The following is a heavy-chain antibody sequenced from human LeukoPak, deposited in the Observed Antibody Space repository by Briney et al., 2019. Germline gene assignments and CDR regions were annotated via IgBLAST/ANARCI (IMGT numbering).Heavy chain of an antibody. J-gene: IGHJ4*02. CDR2: ISYDGSNK. D-gene: IGHD6-13*01. Sequence: PGGSLRLSCAASGFTFSSYGMHWVRQAPGKGLEWVAVISYDGSNKYYADSVKGRFTISRDNSKNTLYLQMNSLRAEDTAVYYCAKEGGSSWSYYFDYWGQGTLVTVSS. CDR3: AKEGGSSWSYYFDY. V-gene: IGHV3-30*18. CDR1: GFTFSSYG.